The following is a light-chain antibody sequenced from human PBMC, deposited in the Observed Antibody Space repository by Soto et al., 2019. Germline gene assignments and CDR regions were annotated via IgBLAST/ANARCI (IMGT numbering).Light chain of an antibody. CDR2: GAS. CDR3: QQCGSSPPT. J-gene: IGKJ1*01. CDR1: QSVSSSY. Sequence: EIVLTQSPVTLPLSPGERATPSCRATQSVSSSYLAWYQQKPGQAPRLLIYGASSRATGIPDRFSGSGSGTDFTLTISRLEPEDFAVYYCQQCGSSPPTFGQGTKVDIK. V-gene: IGKV3-20*01.